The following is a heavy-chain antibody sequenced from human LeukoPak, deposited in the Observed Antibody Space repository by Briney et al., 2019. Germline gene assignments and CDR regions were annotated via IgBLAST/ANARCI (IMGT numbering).Heavy chain of an antibody. CDR1: GYTFTGYY. V-gene: IGHV1-2*02. Sequence: ASVKVSCKASGYTFTGYYMHWVRQAPGQGLEWMGWINPNSGGTNYAQKFQGRVTMTRDTSISTAYMELSRLRSDDTAVYYCAREPPRYSSGFDIWGQGTMVTVSS. CDR3: AREPPRYSSGFDI. CDR2: INPNSGGT. D-gene: IGHD6-25*01. J-gene: IGHJ3*02.